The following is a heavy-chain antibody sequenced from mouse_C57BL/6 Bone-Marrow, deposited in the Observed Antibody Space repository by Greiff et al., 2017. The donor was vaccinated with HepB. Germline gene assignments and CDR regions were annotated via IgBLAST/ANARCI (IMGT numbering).Heavy chain of an antibody. CDR1: GYTFTSYW. CDR2: IYPGNSDT. CDR3: TKESLCFYYAMDY. V-gene: IGHV1-5*01. J-gene: IGHJ4*01. Sequence: EVQLQQSGTVLARPGASVKMSCKTSGYTFTSYWMHWVKQRPGQGLEWIGAIYPGNSDTSYNQKFKGKAKLTAVTSASTAYIELSSLTNEDSAVYYGTKESLCFYYAMDYWGQGTSVTVSS. D-gene: IGHD6-5*01.